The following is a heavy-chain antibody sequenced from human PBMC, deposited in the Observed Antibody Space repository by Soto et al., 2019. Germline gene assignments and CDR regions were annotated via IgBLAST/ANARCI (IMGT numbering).Heavy chain of an antibody. CDR2: IWYDGSNK. Sequence: GGSLSLSCAASEFTFSSYGMHWVRQAPGKGLEWVAVIWYDGSNKYYADSVKGRFTISRDNSKNTLYLQMNSLRAEDTAVYYCARGDPYSSSWHLDYWGQGTLVTVSS. CDR3: ARGDPYSSSWHLDY. V-gene: IGHV3-33*01. D-gene: IGHD6-13*01. CDR1: EFTFSSYG. J-gene: IGHJ4*02.